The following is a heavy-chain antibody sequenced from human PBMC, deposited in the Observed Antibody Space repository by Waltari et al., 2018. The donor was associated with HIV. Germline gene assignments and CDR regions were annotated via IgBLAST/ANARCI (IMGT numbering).Heavy chain of an antibody. CDR3: AKAAGTTGEYYHYGMDV. CDR2: ILNDGSFK. V-gene: IGHV3-30*02. CDR1: GFTFSTYG. J-gene: IGHJ6*02. D-gene: IGHD1-1*01. Sequence: QVQLVESGGGVVQPGRSLRLSCAASGFTFSTYGMYWVGQALGEVLGWWDYILNDGSFKCHAAAVKGRFTISRDNSRNTLYLQMNSLRTEDTAVYYCAKAAGTTGEYYHYGMDVWGQGTTVTVSS.